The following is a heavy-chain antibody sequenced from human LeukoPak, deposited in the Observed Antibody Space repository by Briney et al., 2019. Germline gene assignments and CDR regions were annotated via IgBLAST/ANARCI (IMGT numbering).Heavy chain of an antibody. J-gene: IGHJ5*02. Sequence: PGGSLRLSCAASGFTFSNAWMSWLRQAPGKGQAWVGRIKSKTDGGTTDYAAPVKGRFTISRDDSKNTLYLQMNSLKTEDTAVYNCTTDLNFVVVVASTPRLFDHWGQGTLVAVSS. CDR1: GFTFSNAW. CDR3: TTDLNFVVVVASTPRLFDH. CDR2: IKSKTDGGTT. D-gene: IGHD2-15*01. V-gene: IGHV3-15*01.